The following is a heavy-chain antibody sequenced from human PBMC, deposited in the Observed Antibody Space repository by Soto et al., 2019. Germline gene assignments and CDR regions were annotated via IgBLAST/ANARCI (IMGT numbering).Heavy chain of an antibody. CDR1: GGSISNNRW. Sequence: QVQLQESGPGLEKPSGTLSLTCAVSGGSISNNRWWTWVHQAPGKGLEWIGEIHDRGSTNYNLSLKSRATVSIDRSKNQFSLEMRAVTAADTAVYYCAGQWAAGYGAFDPWGQGTLVTVSS. CDR2: IHDRGST. CDR3: AGQWAAGYGAFDP. J-gene: IGHJ5*02. V-gene: IGHV4-4*02. D-gene: IGHD3-9*01.